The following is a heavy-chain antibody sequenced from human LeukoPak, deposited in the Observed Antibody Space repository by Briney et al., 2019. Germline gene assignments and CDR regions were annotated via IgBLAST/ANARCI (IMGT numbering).Heavy chain of an antibody. CDR1: GYTFTSYG. V-gene: IGHV1-69*05. CDR3: ASEMATIISAPDY. CDR2: SIPIFGTA. D-gene: IGHD5-24*01. J-gene: IGHJ4*02. Sequence: ASVKVSCKASGYTFTSYGISWVRQAPGQGLEWMGRSIPIFGTANYAQKFQGRVTITTDESTSTAYMELSSLRSEDTAVYYCASEMATIISAPDYWGQGTLVTVSS.